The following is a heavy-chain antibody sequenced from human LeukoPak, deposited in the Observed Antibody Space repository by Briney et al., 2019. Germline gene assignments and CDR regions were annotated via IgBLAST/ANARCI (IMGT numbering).Heavy chain of an antibody. CDR2: ISWNSGSI. CDR3: AKDLLPYSSGWYYFDY. CDR1: GFTFDDYA. Sequence: PGGSLRLSCAASGFTFDDYAMHWVRQAPGKGLEWVSGISWNSGSIGYADSVKGRFTISRDNAKNSLYLQMNSLRAEDTALYYCAKDLLPYSSGWYYFDYWGQGTLVTVSS. V-gene: IGHV3-9*01. J-gene: IGHJ4*02. D-gene: IGHD6-19*01.